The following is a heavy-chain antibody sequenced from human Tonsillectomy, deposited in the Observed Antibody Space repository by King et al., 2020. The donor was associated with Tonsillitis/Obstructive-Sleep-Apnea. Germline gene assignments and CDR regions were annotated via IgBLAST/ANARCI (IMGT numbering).Heavy chain of an antibody. CDR2: IYPGDSDT. J-gene: IGHJ4*02. Sequence: QLVQSGAEVKKPGESLKISCKGSGYSFTSYWIGWVRQMPGKGLEWMGIIYPGDSDTRYSPSFQGQVTISADKSISTAYLQWSSLKASDTAMYYCARYVLNRRYYDILTDYYEDYWGQGTLVTVSS. CDR3: ARYVLNRRYYDILTDYYEDY. CDR1: GYSFTSYW. V-gene: IGHV5-51*01. D-gene: IGHD3-9*01.